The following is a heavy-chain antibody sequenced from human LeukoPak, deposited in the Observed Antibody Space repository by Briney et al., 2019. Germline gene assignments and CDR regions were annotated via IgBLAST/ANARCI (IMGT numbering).Heavy chain of an antibody. D-gene: IGHD4-23*01. CDR1: GGSFSSYT. J-gene: IGHJ4*02. V-gene: IGHV1-69*04. CDR3: ARDDYGGNTGDY. Sequence: GASVKVSCKASGGSFSSYTISWVRQAPGQGLEWMGRIIPILGIANYAQKFQGRVTITADKSTSTAYMELSSLRSEDTAVYYCARDDYGGNTGDYWGQGTLVTVSS. CDR2: IIPILGIA.